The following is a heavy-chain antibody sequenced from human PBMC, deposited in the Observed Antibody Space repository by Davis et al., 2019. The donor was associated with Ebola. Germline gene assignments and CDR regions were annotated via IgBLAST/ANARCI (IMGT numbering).Heavy chain of an antibody. V-gene: IGHV3-30*14. D-gene: IGHD6-19*01. Sequence: GESLKISCAASGFTFSSYAMHWVRQAPGKGLEWVAVISYDGSNKYYADSVKGRFTISRDNSKNTLYLQMNSLKTEDTAVYYCSTVARDYWGQGTLVTVSS. CDR2: ISYDGSNK. CDR3: STVARDY. J-gene: IGHJ4*02. CDR1: GFTFSSYA.